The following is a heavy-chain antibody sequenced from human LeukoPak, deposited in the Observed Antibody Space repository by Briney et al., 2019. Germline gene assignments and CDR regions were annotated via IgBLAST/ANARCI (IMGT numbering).Heavy chain of an antibody. CDR1: GFTFDDYA. CDR2: ISWNSGSI. V-gene: IGHV3-9*01. J-gene: IGHJ3*02. D-gene: IGHD3-22*01. CDR3: AKDRSVVITKGAFDI. Sequence: PGGSLRLSCAASGFTFDDYAMHWVRQAPGKGLEWVSGISWNSGSIGYADSVKGRFTISRDNAKNSLYLQMNSLRAEDTALYYCAKDRSVVITKGAFDIWGQGTMVTVSS.